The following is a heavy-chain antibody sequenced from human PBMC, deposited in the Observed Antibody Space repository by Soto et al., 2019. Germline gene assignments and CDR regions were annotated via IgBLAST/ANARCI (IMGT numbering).Heavy chain of an antibody. J-gene: IGHJ5*02. CDR1: GFTFSSYS. CDR2: ISSSSSYI. Sequence: EVQLVESGGGLVKPGGSLRLSCAASGFTFSSYSMNWVRRAPGKGLEWVSSISSSSSYIYYADSVKGRFTISRDNAKNSLYLQMNSLRAEDTAVYYCARDKSPDDSSSWYLGWFDPWGQGTLVTVSS. CDR3: ARDKSPDDSSSWYLGWFDP. D-gene: IGHD6-13*01. V-gene: IGHV3-21*01.